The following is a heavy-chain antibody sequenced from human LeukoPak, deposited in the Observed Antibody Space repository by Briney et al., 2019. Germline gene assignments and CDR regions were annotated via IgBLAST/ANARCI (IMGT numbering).Heavy chain of an antibody. V-gene: IGHV3-48*04. J-gene: IGHJ3*02. CDR2: ISSTRSTI. D-gene: IGHD3-22*01. Sequence: PGGSLRLSCAASGFTFSSYSMNWVRQAPGKGLDWVSYISSTRSTIYYADSVKGRFTISRDNAKNSLYLQMNSLRAEDTAVYYCARSYMIADAFDIRGQGTMVTVSS. CDR1: GFTFSSYS. CDR3: ARSYMIADAFDI.